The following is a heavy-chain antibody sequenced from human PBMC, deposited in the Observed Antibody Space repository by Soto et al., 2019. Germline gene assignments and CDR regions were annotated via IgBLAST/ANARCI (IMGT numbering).Heavy chain of an antibody. CDR2: IYHSGST. Sequence: PSETLSLTCAVSGGSISSGGYSWSWIRQPPGKGLEWTGYIYHSGSTYYNPSLKSRVTISVDRSKNQFSLKLSSVTAADTAVYYCARTLYYEDAFDIWGQGTMGTVSS. CDR3: ARTLYYEDAFDI. D-gene: IGHD3-22*01. V-gene: IGHV4-30-2*01. J-gene: IGHJ3*02. CDR1: GGSISSGGYS.